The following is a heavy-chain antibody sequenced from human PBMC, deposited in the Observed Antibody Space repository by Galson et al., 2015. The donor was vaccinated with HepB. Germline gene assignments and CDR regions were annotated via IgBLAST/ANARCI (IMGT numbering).Heavy chain of an antibody. CDR2: NIPLFATI. J-gene: IGHJ4*02. D-gene: IGHD2-15*01. Sequence: SVKVSCKASGGTFSRFIVNWVRQAPGQGLEWIGGNIPLFATIKYAQKFQDRVTISADESTSTTYLELSNLRSDDTAIYYCGGSSYLVVEPPAVPFDYWGQGTLVTFSS. CDR3: GGSSYLVVEPPAVPFDY. CDR1: GGTFSRFI. V-gene: IGHV1-69*13.